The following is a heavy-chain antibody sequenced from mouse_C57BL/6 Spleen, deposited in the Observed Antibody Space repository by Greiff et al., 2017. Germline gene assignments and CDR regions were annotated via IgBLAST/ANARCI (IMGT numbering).Heavy chain of an antibody. CDR3: ARMENCYRYYFDY. V-gene: IGHV1-26*01. Sequence: VQLQHPGPELVKPGASVKLSCKASGYTFTDYYMNWVKQSHGKSLEWIGDINPNNGGTSYNQKFKGKATLTVDKSSSTAYMELRSLTSEDSAVYYCARMENCYRYYFDYWGQGTTLTVSS. J-gene: IGHJ2*01. CDR1: GYTFTDYY. D-gene: IGHD2-12*01. CDR2: INPNNGGT.